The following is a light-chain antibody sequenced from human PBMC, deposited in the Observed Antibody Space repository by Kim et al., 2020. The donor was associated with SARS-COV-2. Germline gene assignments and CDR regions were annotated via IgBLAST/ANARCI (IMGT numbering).Light chain of an antibody. J-gene: IGLJ1*01. Sequence: QSALTQPASVSGSPGQSITISCTGTSSDIGGYDYVSWYQQYPGKAPKLMISYVTKRPSGVSNRFSGSKSGNTASLTISGLQAEDEADYYCSSYTSSGTFVFGTGTHLTVL. V-gene: IGLV2-14*03. CDR3: SSYTSSGTFV. CDR1: SSDIGGYDY. CDR2: YVT.